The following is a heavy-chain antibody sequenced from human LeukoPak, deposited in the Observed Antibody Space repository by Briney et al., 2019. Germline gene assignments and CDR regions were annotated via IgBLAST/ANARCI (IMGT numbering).Heavy chain of an antibody. CDR2: IYSGGSS. Sequence: GGSLRLSCAASGFTVSSNYMSWVRQAPGKGLEWVSVIYSGGSSYYADSVKGRFTISRDNSKNTLYLQMNSLRAEDTAVYYCAKKGYYDGSGHYMYYFDHWGQGTLVTVSS. V-gene: IGHV3-53*01. J-gene: IGHJ4*02. CDR1: GFTVSSNY. CDR3: AKKGYYDGSGHYMYYFDH. D-gene: IGHD3-22*01.